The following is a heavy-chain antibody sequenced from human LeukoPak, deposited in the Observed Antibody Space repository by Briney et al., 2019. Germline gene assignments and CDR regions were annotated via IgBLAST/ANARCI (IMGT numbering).Heavy chain of an antibody. J-gene: IGHJ4*02. D-gene: IGHD3-16*01. V-gene: IGHV3-7*03. CDR3: AKGSRGGYGVNPHPPPFDY. CDR1: GFTFSNYW. CDR2: TNQDGAEK. Sequence: GGSLRLSCAASGFTFSNYWMSWVRQAPGKGLEWVANTNQDGAEKYYVDSVKGRFTISRDNSKNTLYLQMNSLRAEDTAVYYCAKGSRGGYGVNPHPPPFDYWGQGTLVTVSS.